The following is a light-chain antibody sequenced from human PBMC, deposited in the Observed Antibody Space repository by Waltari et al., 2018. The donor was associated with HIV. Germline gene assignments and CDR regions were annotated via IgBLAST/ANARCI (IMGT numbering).Light chain of an antibody. CDR1: ALHHHEY. CDR3: TSYISGTTPV. V-gene: IGLV2-14*01. J-gene: IGLJ2*01. Sequence: QSALTQPASVSGSPGQSITISCALHHHEYVYWYQRRPGKAPKVIIYEVTNRPSGLSNRLYGSKSGNTATLTISGLQPEDEADYCCTSYISGTTPVFGRGTRVTVL. CDR2: EVT.